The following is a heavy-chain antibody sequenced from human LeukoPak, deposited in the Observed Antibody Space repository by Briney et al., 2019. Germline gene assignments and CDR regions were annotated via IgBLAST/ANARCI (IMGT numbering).Heavy chain of an antibody. Sequence: GGSLRLSCAASGFTFSDYTIQWVRQAPGKGLEWVALILYDVTNELYADSMEGRLFISRDNSKNTVYLQLDSLTTDDTAVYYCARGGRGIWLQTYFDYWGQGTLVTVSS. D-gene: IGHD5-24*01. CDR1: GFTFSDYT. CDR3: ARGGRGIWLQTYFDY. V-gene: IGHV3-30*04. CDR2: ILYDVTNE. J-gene: IGHJ4*02.